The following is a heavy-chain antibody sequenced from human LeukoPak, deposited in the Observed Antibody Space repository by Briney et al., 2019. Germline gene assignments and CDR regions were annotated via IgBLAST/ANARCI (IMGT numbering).Heavy chain of an antibody. Sequence: SETLSLTCSVSSGSVSRSSYYWGWIRQPPGKGPEWIGTIFYSGSTYYNPSLKSRVTISVDTSKNQFSLKLSSVTAADTAVYYCAKDVRGGCSGANCHYWGQGTLVTVSS. J-gene: IGHJ4*02. CDR3: AKDVRGGCSGANCHY. CDR2: IFYSGST. V-gene: IGHV4-39*07. D-gene: IGHD4/OR15-4a*01. CDR1: SGSVSRSSYY.